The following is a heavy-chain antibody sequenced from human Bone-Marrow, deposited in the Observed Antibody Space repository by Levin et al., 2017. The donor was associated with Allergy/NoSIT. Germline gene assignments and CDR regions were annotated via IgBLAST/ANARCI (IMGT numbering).Heavy chain of an antibody. J-gene: IGHJ4*02. CDR1: GFTVSSNY. Sequence: GGSLRLSCAASGFTVSSNYMSWVRQAPGKGPEWVSVIYSGGSTYYADSVKDRFTISRDNSKNTLYLQMNSLRAEDTAVYYCARGWFGELLSHWGQGTLVTVSS. D-gene: IGHD3-10*01. CDR3: ARGWFGELLSH. CDR2: IYSGGST. V-gene: IGHV3-53*01.